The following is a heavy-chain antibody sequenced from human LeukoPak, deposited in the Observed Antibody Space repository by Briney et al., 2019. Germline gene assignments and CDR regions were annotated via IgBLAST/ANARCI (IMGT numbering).Heavy chain of an antibody. Sequence: GASVKVSCKASGYTFTGYYMHWVRQAPGQGLEWMGWINPNSGGTNYAQKFQGRVTMTRDTSISTAYMELSRLRSDDTAVYYCARVPTMVRGVTPGPWGQGTLVTVSS. J-gene: IGHJ5*02. CDR1: GYTFTGYY. CDR2: INPNSGGT. D-gene: IGHD3-10*01. CDR3: ARVPTMVRGVTPGP. V-gene: IGHV1-2*02.